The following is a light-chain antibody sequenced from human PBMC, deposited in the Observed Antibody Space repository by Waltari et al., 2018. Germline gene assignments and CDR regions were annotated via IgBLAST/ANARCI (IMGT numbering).Light chain of an antibody. CDR2: EVS. Sequence: SALAQPASVSSSPAQPIAISCTGTTSALRYFYYVPWYQQHPGKAPKLILYEVSDRPSGVSRRFSGSKSGNKATLTISGLQADDEADYYCSSYTNRATLRVFGTGTKVTVL. CDR3: SSYTNRATLRV. CDR1: TSALRYFYY. V-gene: IGLV2-14*01. J-gene: IGLJ1*01.